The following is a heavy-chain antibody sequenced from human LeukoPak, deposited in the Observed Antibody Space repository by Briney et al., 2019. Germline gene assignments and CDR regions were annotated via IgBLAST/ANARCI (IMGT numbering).Heavy chain of an antibody. Sequence: GGSQRLSCAASGLIFNSYSMNWVRQATGKGLEWVSSISSSSSYIYYAYSVKGRFTISRDNAKNSLYLQMNSLRAEDTAVYYCARGYYDISVDPPTIDYWGQGTLVTVSS. V-gene: IGHV3-21*01. CDR1: GLIFNSYS. CDR3: ARGYYDISVDPPTIDY. J-gene: IGHJ4*02. D-gene: IGHD3-9*01. CDR2: ISSSSSYI.